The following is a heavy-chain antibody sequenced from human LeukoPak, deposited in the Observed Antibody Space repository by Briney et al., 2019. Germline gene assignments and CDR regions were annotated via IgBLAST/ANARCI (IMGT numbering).Heavy chain of an antibody. J-gene: IGHJ2*01. CDR3: ASDRQSGSYPLYWYFDL. V-gene: IGHV4-4*07. Sequence: SETLTLTCTVSGGSFSSYYWSWIRQPAGKGLEWIGRIYTSGSTNYNASLTSGVTMSVDTSKNQFSLKLSSVTAADTAVYYCASDRQSGSYPLYWYFDLWGRGTLVTVSS. D-gene: IGHD1-26*01. CDR2: IYTSGST. CDR1: GGSFSSYY.